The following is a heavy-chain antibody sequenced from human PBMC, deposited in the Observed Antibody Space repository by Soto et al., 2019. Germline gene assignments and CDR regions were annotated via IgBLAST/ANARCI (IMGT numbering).Heavy chain of an antibody. Sequence: VQLVESGGGVVQPGRSLRLSCAVSGFTFSSYGMNWVRQAPGKGLEWVAAIYYDGSNKYYADSVRGRFTISRDNFKNTLYLHMNRLRAEDTAVYYCARDSKDDSSGYYAGFDYWGQGNLVTVSS. J-gene: IGHJ4*02. CDR2: IYYDGSNK. V-gene: IGHV3-33*01. CDR3: ARDSKDDSSGYYAGFDY. CDR1: GFTFSSYG. D-gene: IGHD3-22*01.